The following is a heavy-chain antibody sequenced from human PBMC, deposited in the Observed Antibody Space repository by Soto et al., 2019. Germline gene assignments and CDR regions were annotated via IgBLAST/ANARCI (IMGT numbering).Heavy chain of an antibody. D-gene: IGHD4-17*01. CDR3: ARGYGDY. CDR1: GFTVSNYY. CDR2: IYTGGST. V-gene: IGHV3-66*01. J-gene: IGHJ4*02. Sequence: ESGGGLVQPGGSLRLSCAASGFTVSNYYMSWVRQAPGKGLEWVSVIYTGGSTSYADSVKGRFTISRDNSKNTLYLQINSLRAEDTAVYYCARGYGDYWGQGILVTVSS.